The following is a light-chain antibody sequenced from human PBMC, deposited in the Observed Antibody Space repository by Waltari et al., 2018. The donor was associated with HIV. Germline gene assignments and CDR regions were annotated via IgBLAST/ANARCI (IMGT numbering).Light chain of an antibody. V-gene: IGLV2-14*01. CDR2: DVN. J-gene: IGLJ1*01. CDR3: KSFSTSNTYV. CDR1: SSDVGYFNY. Sequence: QSALTQPASVSGSPGQSITISCTGTSSDVGYFNYVSWYQQHPGKAPIVIIYDVNSWPTVVSNLFSGSKSGYTASLTISGLRAEDEADYYCKSFSTSNTYVFGSGTRVTVL.